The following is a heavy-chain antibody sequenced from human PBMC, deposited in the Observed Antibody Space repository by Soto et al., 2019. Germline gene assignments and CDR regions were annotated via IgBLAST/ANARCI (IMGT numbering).Heavy chain of an antibody. Sequence: EVQLLESGGGLVQPGGSLRLSCAASGFTFSSYAMWWVRQAPGKGLECVSAISGGGETTYYADSVKGRFTISRDNSKNTLYREMSSLGAEETAVYYCAFNSGSGSYYFDYWGQGTLVTVSS. D-gene: IGHD3-10*01. J-gene: IGHJ4*02. V-gene: IGHV3-23*01. CDR2: ISGGGETT. CDR1: GFTFSSYA. CDR3: AFNSGSGSYYFDY.